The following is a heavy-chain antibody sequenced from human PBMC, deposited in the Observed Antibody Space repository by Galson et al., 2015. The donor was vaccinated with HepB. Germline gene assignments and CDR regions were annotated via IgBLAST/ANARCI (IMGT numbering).Heavy chain of an antibody. Sequence: SLRLSCAASGFTFSSYSMNWVRQAPGKGLEWVSSISSSRSYIYYAESVKGRFTISRDNAKNSLYLQMNSLRAEDTAVYYCAGGVDPAAIFWFDPWGQGTLVTVSS. CDR3: AGGVDPAAIFWFDP. V-gene: IGHV3-21*01. CDR1: GFTFSSYS. CDR2: ISSSRSYI. D-gene: IGHD2-2*01. J-gene: IGHJ5*02.